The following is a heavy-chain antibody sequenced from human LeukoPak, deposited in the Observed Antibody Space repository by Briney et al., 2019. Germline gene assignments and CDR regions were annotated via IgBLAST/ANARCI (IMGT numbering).Heavy chain of an antibody. D-gene: IGHD6-13*01. V-gene: IGHV3-73*01. CDR1: GFTFSSYA. J-gene: IGHJ6*03. CDR3: TRHGSRENSSSWYYYYMDV. Sequence: PGGSLRLSCAASGFTFSSYAMSWVRQASGKGLEWVGRIRSKANSYATAYAASVKGRFTISRDDSKNTAYLQMNSLKTEDTAVYYCTRHGSRENSSSWYYYYMDVWGKGTTVTVSS. CDR2: IRSKANSYAT.